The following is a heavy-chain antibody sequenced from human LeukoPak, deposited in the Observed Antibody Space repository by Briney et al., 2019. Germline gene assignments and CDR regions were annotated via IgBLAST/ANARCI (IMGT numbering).Heavy chain of an antibody. CDR2: MNPNSGNT. V-gene: IGHV1-8*03. CDR3: ARACPGFWSGYCNVDY. D-gene: IGHD3-3*01. Sequence: ASVKVCCKASGYTFTSYDINWVRQATGQGLEWMGWMNPNSGNTGYAQKFQGRVTITGNTSISTAYMELSSLRSEDTAVYYCARACPGFWSGYCNVDYWGQGTLVTVSS. J-gene: IGHJ4*02. CDR1: GYTFTSYD.